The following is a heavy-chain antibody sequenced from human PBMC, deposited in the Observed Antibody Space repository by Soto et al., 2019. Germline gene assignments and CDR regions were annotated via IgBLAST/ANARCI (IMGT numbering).Heavy chain of an antibody. CDR3: ARGYVPWLQSHYYYGMDV. CDR2: IKQDGSEK. Sequence: GGSLRLSCAASGFTFSSYWMSWVRQAPGKGLEWVANIKQDGSEKYYVDSVKGRFTISRDNAKNSLYLQMNSLRAEDTAVYYCARGYVPWLQSHYYYGMDVWGQGTTVTVSS. D-gene: IGHD3-16*01. CDR1: GFTFSSYW. V-gene: IGHV3-7*01. J-gene: IGHJ6*02.